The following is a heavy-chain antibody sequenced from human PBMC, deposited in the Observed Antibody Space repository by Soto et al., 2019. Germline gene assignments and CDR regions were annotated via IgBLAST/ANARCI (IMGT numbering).Heavy chain of an antibody. CDR3: ASWLEREHAYDI. D-gene: IGHD1-1*01. J-gene: IGHJ3*02. CDR1: GLTVRDKKY. CDR2: LYDVDGT. Sequence: DVQLVASGGGLIQPGGSLRLSCAALGLTVRDKKYITWVRQAPGKGLEWVSALYDVDGTYYADSAKGRFTNSRDNSNNIIYIQMNSRGPDDSAVYYGASWLEREHAYDIWGLGTMVTVSS. V-gene: IGHV3-53*01.